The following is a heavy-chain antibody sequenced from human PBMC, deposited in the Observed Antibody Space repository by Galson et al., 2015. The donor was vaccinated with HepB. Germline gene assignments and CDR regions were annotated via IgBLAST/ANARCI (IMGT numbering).Heavy chain of an antibody. J-gene: IGHJ4*02. CDR3: ARDQEENYYDSSGYYPVGY. D-gene: IGHD3-22*01. Sequence: SVKVSCKASGYTFTSYAMNWVRQAPGQGLEWMGWINTNTGNPTYAQGFTGRFVFSLDTSVSTAYLQISSLKAEDTAVYYCARDQEENYYDSSGYYPVGYWGQGTLVTVSS. CDR2: INTNTGNP. V-gene: IGHV7-4-1*02. CDR1: GYTFTSYA.